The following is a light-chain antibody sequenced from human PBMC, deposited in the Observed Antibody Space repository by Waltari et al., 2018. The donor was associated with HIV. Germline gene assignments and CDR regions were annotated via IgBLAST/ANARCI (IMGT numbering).Light chain of an antibody. Sequence: DMQMTQSPSTLSASVGDRVTITCRASQSINNWLAWYQQKPGRAPKLLIYKASSLESGFPSRFSGSGSGTEFTLTISSLQPDDVATYYCQHYNSFSFTFGGGTKVEIK. CDR1: QSINNW. CDR2: KAS. J-gene: IGKJ4*01. CDR3: QHYNSFSFT. V-gene: IGKV1-5*03.